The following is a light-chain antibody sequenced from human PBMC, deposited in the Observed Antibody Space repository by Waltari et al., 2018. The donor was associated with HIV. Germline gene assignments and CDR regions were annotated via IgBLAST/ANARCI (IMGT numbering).Light chain of an antibody. CDR3: AAWDDSVSGRV. V-gene: IGLV1-47*01. CDR2: GNT. J-gene: IGLJ3*02. CDR1: SFNIGSNY. Sequence: QSVLTQPPSASGTPGQRVTISCSGGSFNIGSNYVYWYQQFPGTAPRLLIYGNTLRPSGCPCRFSGSKSATSASLAISGLRSEDEADYFCAAWDDSVSGRVFGGGTKLTVL.